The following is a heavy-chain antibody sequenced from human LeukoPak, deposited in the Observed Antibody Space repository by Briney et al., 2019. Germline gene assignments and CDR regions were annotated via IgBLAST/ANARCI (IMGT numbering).Heavy chain of an antibody. CDR1: GFTFSSYS. Sequence: PGGSLRLSCAASGFTFSSYSMNWVRQAPGKGLEWVSSISSSSSYIYYADSVKGRFTISRENAKNSLYLQMNSLRAEDTAVYYCARDLCSGGSCRLDYWGQGTLVTVSS. J-gene: IGHJ4*02. CDR2: ISSSSSYI. V-gene: IGHV3-21*01. CDR3: ARDLCSGGSCRLDY. D-gene: IGHD2-15*01.